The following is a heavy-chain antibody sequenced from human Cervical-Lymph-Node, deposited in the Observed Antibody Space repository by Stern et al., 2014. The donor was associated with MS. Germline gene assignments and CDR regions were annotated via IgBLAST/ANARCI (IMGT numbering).Heavy chain of an antibody. CDR3: AKEGILVASFDY. J-gene: IGHJ4*02. D-gene: IGHD6-19*01. CDR1: GFTFSSSA. V-gene: IGHV3-23*01. CDR2: ISGSGDST. Sequence: LQPGGSLRLSCAASGFTFSSSAMSWVRQAPGKGLEWVSAISGSGDSTYYADSVKGRFTISRDNSKNTLYLQMNSLRADDTAVYYCAKEGILVASFDYWGQGTLVTVSS.